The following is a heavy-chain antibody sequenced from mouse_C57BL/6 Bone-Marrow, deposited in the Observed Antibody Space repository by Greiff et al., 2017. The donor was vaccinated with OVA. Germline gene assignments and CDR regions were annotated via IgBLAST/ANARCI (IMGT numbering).Heavy chain of an antibody. CDR3: ARDGDGYYGFAY. CDR1: GFTFSSYA. D-gene: IGHD2-3*01. Sequence: EVKLMESGGGLVKPGGSLKLSCAASGFTFSSYAMSWVRQTPEKRLEWVATIRYGPSAPYSPDNVKGRFTISRDNAKNQLYLQMSHLKSEDTAMYYCARDGDGYYGFAYWGQGTLVTVSA. V-gene: IGHV5-4*01. CDR2: IRYGPSAP. J-gene: IGHJ3*01.